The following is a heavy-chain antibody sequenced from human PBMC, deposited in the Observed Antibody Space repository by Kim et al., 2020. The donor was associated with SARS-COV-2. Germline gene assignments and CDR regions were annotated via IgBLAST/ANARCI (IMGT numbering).Heavy chain of an antibody. Sequence: SETLSPTCTMSGDSISGYYWGWIRQPPGKGLEWIGYVHHSGETDYNPTLMGRLTISGDSSKNQFSLRLNSVTAADTAFYYSVTGAGWLIDYWGQGTLVTVSS. CDR3: VTGAGWLIDY. CDR2: VHHSGET. V-gene: IGHV4-59*03. CDR1: GDSISGYY. D-gene: IGHD3-9*01. J-gene: IGHJ4*02.